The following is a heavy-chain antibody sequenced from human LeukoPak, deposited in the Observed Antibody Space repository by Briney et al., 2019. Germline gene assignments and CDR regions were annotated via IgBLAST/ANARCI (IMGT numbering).Heavy chain of an antibody. V-gene: IGHV3-30*02. D-gene: IGHD4-17*01. Sequence: PGGSLRLSCAASGFTFSSYGMHWVRQAPGKGLEWVAFIRYDGSNKYYADSVKGRFTISRDNSKNTLYLQMNSLRAEDTAVYYCARNHGDYVNAGAFDIWGQGTMVTVSS. CDR2: IRYDGSNK. CDR3: ARNHGDYVNAGAFDI. CDR1: GFTFSSYG. J-gene: IGHJ3*02.